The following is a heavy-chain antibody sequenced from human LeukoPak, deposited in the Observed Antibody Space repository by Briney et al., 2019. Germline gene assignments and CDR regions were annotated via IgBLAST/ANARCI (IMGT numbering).Heavy chain of an antibody. D-gene: IGHD4-23*01. J-gene: IGHJ5*02. CDR3: ARVVLGGISFFDP. Sequence: SETLSLTCTVSGGSLSSGSYYWSWVRQPDGKGLEGIGRIYSSGSTNYNPSLKSRVTKSVDTSKNQFSLKLSSVAAADTAVYYCARVVLGGISFFDPWGQGTLVTVSS. CDR2: IYSSGST. V-gene: IGHV4-61*02. CDR1: GGSLSSGSYY.